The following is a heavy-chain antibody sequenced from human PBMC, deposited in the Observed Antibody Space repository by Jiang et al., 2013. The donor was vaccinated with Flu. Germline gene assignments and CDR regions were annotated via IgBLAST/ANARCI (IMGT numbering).Heavy chain of an antibody. J-gene: IGHJ4*01. V-gene: IGHV4-59*01. CDR2: IYNSGST. Sequence: VLLKPSETLSLTCTVSGDSISGYYWSWIRQPPGKGLEWIGYIYNSGSTNYNPSLRGRVTISVDTSKNQFSLKLNSVTAADTAVYYCARERMLRGVTQYYFDY. D-gene: IGHD3-10*01. CDR1: GDSISGYY. CDR3: ARERMLRGVTQYYFDY.